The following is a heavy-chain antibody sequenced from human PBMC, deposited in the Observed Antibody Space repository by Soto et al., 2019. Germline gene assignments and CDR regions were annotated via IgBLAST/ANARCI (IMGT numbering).Heavy chain of an antibody. D-gene: IGHD3-10*01. CDR1: GFTFSSYA. Sequence: EVQLLESGGGLVQPGGSLRLSCTASGFTFSSYAMSWVRQAPGKGLEWVSIIGVGGGDRYYPESVKGRFTISRDNSRDTPQLEMNSLRDEDTAVYYCARVGFGELVWGQGTLVTVSS. CDR2: IGVGGGDR. J-gene: IGHJ4*02. CDR3: ARVGFGELV. V-gene: IGHV3-23*01.